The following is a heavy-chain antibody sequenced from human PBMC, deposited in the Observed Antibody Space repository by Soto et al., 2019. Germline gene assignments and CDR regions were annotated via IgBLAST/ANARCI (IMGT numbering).Heavy chain of an antibody. CDR1: GGSISSYY. CDR2: IYHIGST. Sequence: QVQLQESGPGLVKPSETLSLTCTVSGGSISSYYWSWIRQPPGKGLEWIGYIYHIGSTNYSPSLKSRGNISVDTSKNQFSLNVSSVTAADTAVYYCAGNEGSSSSWTLFGMDVWGQGTTVTVSS. V-gene: IGHV4-59*01. J-gene: IGHJ6*02. D-gene: IGHD6-13*01. CDR3: AGNEGSSSSWTLFGMDV.